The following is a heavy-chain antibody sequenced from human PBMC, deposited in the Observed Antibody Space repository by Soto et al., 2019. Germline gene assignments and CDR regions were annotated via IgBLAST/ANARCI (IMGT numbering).Heavy chain of an antibody. CDR2: TSNSAPT. CDR3: ASSYGDYVSF. V-gene: IGHV4-61*08. CDR1: GGSISSGGYS. J-gene: IGHJ4*02. D-gene: IGHD4-17*01. Sequence: PSETLSLTCAVSGGSISSGGYSWSWIRQSPGKGLEWIGYTSNSAPTIYNPSLKSRVTISVDTSKNQFSLKLSSVTAADTAVYYCASSYGDYVSFWGQGTLVTVSS.